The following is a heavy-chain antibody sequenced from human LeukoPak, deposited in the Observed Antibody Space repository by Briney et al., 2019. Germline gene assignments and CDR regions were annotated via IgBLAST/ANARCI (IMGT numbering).Heavy chain of an antibody. CDR1: GYTFTGYY. CDR2: INPNSGGT. Sequence: GASVKVSCKASGYTFTGYYMHWVRQTPGQGLERMGWINPNSGGTNYAQKFQGRVTMTRDTSISTAYMELSRLRSDDTAVYYCARQHVDTAMADYYYYYMDVWGKGTTVTVSS. CDR3: ARQHVDTAMADYYYYYMDV. D-gene: IGHD5-18*01. J-gene: IGHJ6*03. V-gene: IGHV1-2*02.